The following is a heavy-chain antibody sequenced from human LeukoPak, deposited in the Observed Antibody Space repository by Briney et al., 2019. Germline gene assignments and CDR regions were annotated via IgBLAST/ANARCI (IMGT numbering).Heavy chain of an antibody. CDR3: ARGSYGSGSYYDVRSENYYYYYMDV. D-gene: IGHD3-10*01. V-gene: IGHV3-48*03. Sequence: GGSLRLSCAASGFTFSSYEMNWVRHAPGKGLEWVSYISSSGSTIYYADSVKGRFTISRDNAKNSLYLQMNSLRAEDTAVYYCARGSYGSGSYYDVRSENYYYYYMDVWGKGTTVTVS. CDR1: GFTFSSYE. CDR2: ISSSGSTI. J-gene: IGHJ6*03.